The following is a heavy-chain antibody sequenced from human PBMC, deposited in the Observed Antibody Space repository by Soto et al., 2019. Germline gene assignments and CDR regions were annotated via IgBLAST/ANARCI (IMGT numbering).Heavy chain of an antibody. CDR3: ARGDGDIAFVGTGVYYQYFIDF. Sequence: SVKVSCKASGGTFSSYAISWVRQAPGQGLEWMGGVIPIFGTANYAQKFQGRVTITADESTSTAYMELSSLRSEDTAVYYCARGDGDIAFVGTGVYYQYFIDFLAQGTTVTVS. V-gene: IGHV1-69*13. CDR1: GGTFSSYA. D-gene: IGHD6-19*01. J-gene: IGHJ6*02. CDR2: VIPIFGTA.